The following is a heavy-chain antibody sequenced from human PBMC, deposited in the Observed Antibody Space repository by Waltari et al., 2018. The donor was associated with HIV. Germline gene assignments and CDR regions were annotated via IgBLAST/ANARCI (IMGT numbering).Heavy chain of an antibody. CDR3: ARHKNRGSYFPVDF. J-gene: IGHJ4*02. CDR1: GFSISSNNYY. Sequence: QLQLHESGPGLVKPSETLSLTCIVSGFSISSNNYYWGWIRQPPGKGLDWIGNIFYSGTTNDNPSLESRVTISIDTSKSQFSLNLDSVTAADTAIYYCARHKNRGSYFPVDFWGQGTLVAVSS. CDR2: IFYSGTT. D-gene: IGHD1-26*01. V-gene: IGHV4-39*07.